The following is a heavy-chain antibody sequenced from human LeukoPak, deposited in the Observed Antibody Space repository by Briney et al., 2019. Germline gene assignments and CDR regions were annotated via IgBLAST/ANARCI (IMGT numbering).Heavy chain of an antibody. D-gene: IGHD3-10*01. V-gene: IGHV3-74*01. CDR1: GFTFSSYW. CDR3: ARDRGSTFDY. CDR2: INSGGSST. Sequence: PGGSLSLSCAASGFTFSSYWMHWVRQAPGKGLVWVSSINSGGSSTTYADSVKGRFTISRDNAKNTLYLQMNSLRAEDTAVYYCARDRGSTFDYWGQGTLVTVSS. J-gene: IGHJ4*02.